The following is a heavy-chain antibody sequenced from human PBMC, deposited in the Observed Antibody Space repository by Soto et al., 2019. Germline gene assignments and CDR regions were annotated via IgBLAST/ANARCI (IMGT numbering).Heavy chain of an antibody. D-gene: IGHD3-22*01. CDR2: INAGNANT. V-gene: IGHV1-3*01. CDR1: GYTFTSYD. Sequence: ASVKVSCKASGYTFTSYDINWVRQATGQGLEWMGWINAGNANTKYSQKFQGRVTITRDTSASTAYMELSSLRSEDTAVYYCARVDSYNWFDPWGQGTLVTVSS. CDR3: ARVDSYNWFDP. J-gene: IGHJ5*02.